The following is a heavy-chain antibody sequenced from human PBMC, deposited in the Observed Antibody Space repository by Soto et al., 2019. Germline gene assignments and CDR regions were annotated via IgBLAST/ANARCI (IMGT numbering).Heavy chain of an antibody. V-gene: IGHV4-4*07. CDR1: DDFISSYY. CDR3: ARADYEILTGSYAMDV. J-gene: IGHJ6*02. D-gene: IGHD3-9*01. Sequence: PSETLSLTCTVSDDFISSYYWNWIRQPAGKGLEWIGRVSTNGATNYNPSLESRVTMSVDTSKNQFSLKLTSVTAADTAVYFCARADYEILTGSYAMDVWGQGTTDTVSS. CDR2: VSTNGAT.